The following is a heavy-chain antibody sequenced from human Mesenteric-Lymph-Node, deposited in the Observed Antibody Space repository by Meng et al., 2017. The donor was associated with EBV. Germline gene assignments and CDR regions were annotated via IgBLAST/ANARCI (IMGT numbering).Heavy chain of an antibody. CDR2: IYYSGST. J-gene: IGHJ5*02. Sequence: LPLRESGPGLVKPSETLALPCTVSGGSISSSTYYWGWIRQPPGKGLEWIGSIYYSGSTYYNPSLKSRVTISVDTSKNQFSLKLNSVTAADTAVYYCARNGIAVAVHNWFDPWGQGTLVTVSS. V-gene: IGHV4-39*07. D-gene: IGHD6-19*01. CDR1: GGSISSSTYY. CDR3: ARNGIAVAVHNWFDP.